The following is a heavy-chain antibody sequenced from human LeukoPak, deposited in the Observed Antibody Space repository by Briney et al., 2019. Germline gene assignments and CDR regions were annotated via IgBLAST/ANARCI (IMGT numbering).Heavy chain of an antibody. CDR1: GFTFSSYA. CDR3: ARERAAAGNWFDP. CDR2: ISGSGGST. V-gene: IGHV3-23*01. J-gene: IGHJ5*02. D-gene: IGHD6-13*01. Sequence: GGSLRLSCAASGFTFSSYAMSWVRQAPGKGLEWVSAISGSGGSTYYADSVKGRFTISRDNAKNSLYLQMSSLRAEDTAVYYCARERAAAGNWFDPWGQGTLVTVSS.